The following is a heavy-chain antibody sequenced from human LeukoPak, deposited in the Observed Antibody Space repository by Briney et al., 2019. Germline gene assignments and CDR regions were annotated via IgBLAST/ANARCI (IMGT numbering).Heavy chain of an antibody. V-gene: IGHV3-49*03. CDR1: GFMFGGYA. D-gene: IGHD4-23*01. Sequence: GGSLRLSCTASGFMFGGYAVSWFRQAPGKGLEWVGFIRSESYGGTTEYAASVKGRFTISRDDSKSIAYLQMNSLKTEDTAVYYCSRAVAHLDYWGQGTLVTVSS. CDR3: SRAVAHLDY. J-gene: IGHJ4*02. CDR2: IRSESYGGTT.